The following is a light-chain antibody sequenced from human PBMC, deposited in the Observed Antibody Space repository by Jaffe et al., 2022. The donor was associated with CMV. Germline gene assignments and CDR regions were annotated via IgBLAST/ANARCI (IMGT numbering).Light chain of an antibody. CDR2: WAS. J-gene: IGKJ4*01. CDR1: QSILYSASNKNY. CDR3: QQYYSPPVT. V-gene: IGKV4-1*01. Sequence: DIVMTQSPESLAVSLGERATINCKSSQSILYSASNKNYLAWYQQKPGQPPKMFISWASTRESGVPDRFSGSGSGTDFTLTISSLQAEDVAVYYCQQYYSPPVTFGGGTKVEIK.